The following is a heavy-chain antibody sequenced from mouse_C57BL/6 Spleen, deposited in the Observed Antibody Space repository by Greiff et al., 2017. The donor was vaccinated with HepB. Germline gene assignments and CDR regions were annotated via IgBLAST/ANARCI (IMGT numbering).Heavy chain of an antibody. CDR3: ALSTMVTSGTGAY. J-gene: IGHJ3*01. CDR2: IDPEDGET. CDR1: GFNIKDYY. D-gene: IGHD2-2*01. V-gene: IGHV14-2*01. Sequence: DVQLQESGAELVKPGASVKLSCTASGFNIKDYYMHWVKQRTEQGLEWIGRIDPEDGETKYAPKFQGKATITADTSSNTAYLQLSSLTSEDTAVYYCALSTMVTSGTGAYWGQGTLVTVSA.